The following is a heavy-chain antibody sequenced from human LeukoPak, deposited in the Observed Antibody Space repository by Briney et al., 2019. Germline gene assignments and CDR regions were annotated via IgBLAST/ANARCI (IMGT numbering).Heavy chain of an antibody. Sequence: PGGSLRLSCAASGFTFSSYSMNWVRQAPGKGLEWVSYISSSSSTIYYADSAKGRFTISRDNAKNSLYPQMNSLRAEDTAVYYCARYTDYWGQGTLVTVSS. J-gene: IGHJ4*02. CDR2: ISSSSSTI. CDR1: GFTFSSYS. D-gene: IGHD2-8*01. CDR3: ARYTDY. V-gene: IGHV3-48*01.